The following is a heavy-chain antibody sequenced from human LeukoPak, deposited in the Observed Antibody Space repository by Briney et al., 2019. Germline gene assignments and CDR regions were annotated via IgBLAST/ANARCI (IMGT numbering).Heavy chain of an antibody. J-gene: IGHJ3*02. D-gene: IGHD1-14*01. CDR3: ARWHGKGAFDI. CDR1: GGSISSYY. V-gene: IGHV4-59*01. CDR2: IHYSAST. Sequence: KPSETLSLTCSVSGGSISSYYCRWIRQPPGKGLVWSGYIHYSASTNYNPSLKSRVTISVDTSKNQFSLKLSSVTAADTAVYYCARWHGKGAFDIWGEGTMVTVSS.